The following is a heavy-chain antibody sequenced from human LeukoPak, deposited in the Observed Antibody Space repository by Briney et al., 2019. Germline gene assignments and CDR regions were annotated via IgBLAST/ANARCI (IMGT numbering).Heavy chain of an antibody. CDR2: INPNSGGT. V-gene: IGHV1-2*02. Sequence: ASVKVSCKASGYTFTGYYMHWVRQAPGQGLEWMGWINPNSGGTNYVQKFQGRVTMTRDTSISTAYMELSRLRLDDTAVYYCARSPDYYYDSSGSFGFWGQGTLVSVSS. CDR1: GYTFTGYY. D-gene: IGHD3-22*01. CDR3: ARSPDYYYDSSGSFGF. J-gene: IGHJ4*02.